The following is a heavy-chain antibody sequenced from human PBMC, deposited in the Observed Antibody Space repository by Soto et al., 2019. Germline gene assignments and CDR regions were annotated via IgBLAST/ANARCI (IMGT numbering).Heavy chain of an antibody. J-gene: IGHJ6*02. CDR3: XXXXXXXXXXXXXXXXXXXXXXDV. V-gene: IGHV1-3*01. Sequence: QVQLVQSGAEVKKPGASVKVSCKASXYXXXXXXXXXXXXXXGXSLEWVGWINVGNGDTRFSKKFQGRVTLTRDTSASTVYMELSSLRSXDTAXXXCXXXXXXXXXXXXXXXXXXXXXXDVWGQGTTVTVSS. CDR2: INVGNGDT. CDR1: XYXXXXXX.